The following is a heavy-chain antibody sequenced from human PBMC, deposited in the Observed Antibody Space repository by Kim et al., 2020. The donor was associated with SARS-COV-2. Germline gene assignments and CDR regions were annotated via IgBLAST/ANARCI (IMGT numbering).Heavy chain of an antibody. Sequence: GGSLRLSCEASGFTFDGYYMNWLRQAPGKGLEWVASISGRSRHIFYADSVQGRFTISRDNAKNSLFLQMDRLRVEDTAVYYCARGGQYCSSTNCLVNIWGEGTTVTVSS. D-gene: IGHD2-2*01. CDR1: GFTFDGYY. J-gene: IGHJ6*04. CDR3: ARGGQYCSSTNCLVNI. V-gene: IGHV3-21*06. CDR2: ISGRSRHI.